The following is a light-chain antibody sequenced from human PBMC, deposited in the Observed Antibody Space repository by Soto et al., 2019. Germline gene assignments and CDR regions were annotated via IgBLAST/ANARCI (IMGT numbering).Light chain of an antibody. CDR1: ENVRTF. V-gene: IGKV3-11*01. J-gene: IGKJ5*01. CDR3: QQYEDIPPT. Sequence: EVVLTQSPATLSLSPGERATLSCRASENVRTFVDWYQQKPGQAPRLLIYGASNRATGIPARFSGSGSGTDFTLTISDLEPEDTATYYCQQYEDIPPTFGQGTRLDIK. CDR2: GAS.